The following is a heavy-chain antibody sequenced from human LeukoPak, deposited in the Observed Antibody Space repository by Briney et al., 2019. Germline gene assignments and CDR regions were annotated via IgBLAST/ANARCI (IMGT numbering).Heavy chain of an antibody. D-gene: IGHD6-19*01. CDR1: GGSIRSSSYY. CDR3: ARRNSIAVADEFDY. Sequence: SETLSLTCTVSGGSIRSSSYYWGWIRQPPGKGLEWIGSIYYSGSTYYNPSLKSRVTISVDTSKNQFSLKLSSVTAADTAVYYCARRNSIAVADEFDYWGQGTLVTVSS. CDR2: IYYSGST. J-gene: IGHJ4*02. V-gene: IGHV4-39*01.